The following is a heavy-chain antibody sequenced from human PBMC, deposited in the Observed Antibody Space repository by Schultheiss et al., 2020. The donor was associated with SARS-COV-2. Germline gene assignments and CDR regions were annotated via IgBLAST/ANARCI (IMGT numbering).Heavy chain of an antibody. J-gene: IGHJ4*02. V-gene: IGHV4-59*01. CDR2: IYYSGST. D-gene: IGHD3-3*01. CDR3: ARGGIGDYDFWSGYYRGSTPGPFDY. Sequence: SETLSLTCTVSGGSISSYYWSWIRQPPGKGLEWIGYIYYSGSTNYNPSLKSRVTISVDTSKNQFSLKLSSVTAADTAVYYCARGGIGDYDFWSGYYRGSTPGPFDYWGQGTLVTVSS. CDR1: GGSISSYY.